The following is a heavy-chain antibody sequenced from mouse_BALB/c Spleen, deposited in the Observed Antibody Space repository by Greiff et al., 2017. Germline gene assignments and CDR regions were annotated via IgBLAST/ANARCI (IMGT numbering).Heavy chain of an antibody. CDR2: IVPANGNT. CDR1: GFYIKDTY. D-gene: IGHD2-10*02. J-gene: IGHJ4*01. CDR3: ASTWECGNYGDAMDY. Sequence: EVQLQQSGAELVKPGASVSLSCTASGFYIKDTYMHWLNQRPEEGLVGSGRIVPANGNTKYDPNFQGKATITADTSSNTAYLQFSSLTSEDTAVYYCASTWECGNYGDAMDYWGQGTSVTVSS. V-gene: IGHV14-3*02.